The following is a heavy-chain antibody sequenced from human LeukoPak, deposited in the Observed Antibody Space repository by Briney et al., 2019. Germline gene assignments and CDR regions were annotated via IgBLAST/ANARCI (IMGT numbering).Heavy chain of an antibody. CDR2: IWYDGSNK. Sequence: GGSLRLSCAASGFTFSSYGMHWVRQAPGKGLEWVAVIWYDGSNKYYADSVKGRFTISRDNSKNTLYLQMNSLRAEDTAVYYCAKQVYSYGYADYWGQGTLVTVSS. CDR3: AKQVYSYGYADY. CDR1: GFTFSSYG. J-gene: IGHJ4*02. D-gene: IGHD5-18*01. V-gene: IGHV3-33*06.